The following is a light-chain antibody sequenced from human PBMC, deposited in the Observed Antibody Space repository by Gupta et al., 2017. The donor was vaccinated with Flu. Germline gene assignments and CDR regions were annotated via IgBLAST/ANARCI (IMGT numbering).Light chain of an antibody. Sequence: IVMTQSPDSLAVSPGERATINCKSSQSLLYSSNNKNYLAWYQQKPGQPPKLLIHRASTRQSRVPDRFSCSGSGSDLTLSISSPQAEDVAVYYCRRVYNTPLAFGPGTKVDIK. V-gene: IGKV4-1*01. CDR2: RAS. CDR1: QSLLYSSNNKNY. CDR3: RRVYNTPLA. J-gene: IGKJ3*01.